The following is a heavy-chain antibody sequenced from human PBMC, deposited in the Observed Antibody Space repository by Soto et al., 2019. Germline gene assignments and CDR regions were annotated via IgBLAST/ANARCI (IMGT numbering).Heavy chain of an antibody. D-gene: IGHD3-16*01. J-gene: IGHJ4*02. CDR3: ATVPGGGESVDYIDN. CDR1: GFAFSSYT. CDR2: ISSSSSYI. Sequence: EVQLVESGGGLVKPGGSLRLSCAASGFAFSSYTMIWVRHAPGKGLEWVSSISSSSSYIFYADSLKGRLTISRDNAKDSLYLQMTTVRAADTSVYYCATVPGGGESVDYIDNWGQGTLVTVSS. V-gene: IGHV3-21*01.